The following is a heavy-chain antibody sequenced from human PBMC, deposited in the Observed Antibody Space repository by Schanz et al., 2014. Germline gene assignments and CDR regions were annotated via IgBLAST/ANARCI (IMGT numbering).Heavy chain of an antibody. D-gene: IGHD3-9*01. CDR2: IGGSGDST. J-gene: IGHJ4*02. CDR3: AKHVRSLTGNDY. Sequence: EVQLGESGGGLVQPGGSLRLSCAASGFTFSNHALSWVRQAPGKGLEWVSGIGGSGDSTHYADSVKGRFIISRDNSKNTLYLQVNSLRAEDTAVYYCAKHVRSLTGNDYWGQGTLVIVSS. V-gene: IGHV3-23*04. CDR1: GFTFSNHA.